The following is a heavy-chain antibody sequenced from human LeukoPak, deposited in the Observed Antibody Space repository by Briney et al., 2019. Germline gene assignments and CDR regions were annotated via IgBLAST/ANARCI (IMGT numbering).Heavy chain of an antibody. D-gene: IGHD6-13*01. Sequence: ASVKVSCKASGYTFTSYGISWVRQAPGQGLEWMGWISAYNGNTNYAQKVQGRVTMTTDTSTSTAYMELRSLRSDDTAVYYCARGGVGSWYEEDAFDIWGQGTMVTVSS. J-gene: IGHJ3*02. V-gene: IGHV1-18*01. CDR1: GYTFTSYG. CDR3: ARGGVGSWYEEDAFDI. CDR2: ISAYNGNT.